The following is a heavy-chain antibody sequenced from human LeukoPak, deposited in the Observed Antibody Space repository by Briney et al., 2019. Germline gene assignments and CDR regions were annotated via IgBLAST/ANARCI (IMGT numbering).Heavy chain of an antibody. Sequence: PGGSLRLSCAASGFTFSSYAVSWVRQAPGKGLERVSAITGSGGSTYYADSVKGRFTISRDNSKNTLYLQMNSLRAEDTAVYYCAREGGVYYYDSSGYFAPYAFDIWGQGTMVTVSS. V-gene: IGHV3-23*01. J-gene: IGHJ3*02. CDR3: AREGGVYYYDSSGYFAPYAFDI. CDR1: GFTFSSYA. D-gene: IGHD3-22*01. CDR2: ITGSGGST.